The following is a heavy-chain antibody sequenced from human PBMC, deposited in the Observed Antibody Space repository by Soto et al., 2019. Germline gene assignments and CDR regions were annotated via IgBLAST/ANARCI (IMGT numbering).Heavy chain of an antibody. CDR3: ARASPNYYYAMDV. CDR1: GGSISTGGYY. CDR2: IYYSGST. J-gene: IGHJ6*02. V-gene: IGHV4-31*03. Sequence: QVQLQESGPGPVKPSQTLSLTCTVSGGSISTGGYYWSWIRQHPGKGLEWIGYIYYSGSTYFNPSIRSRVTISVDTSRTQFSLKLSSVTAADTAVYYCARASPNYYYAMDVWGQGTTVTVSS.